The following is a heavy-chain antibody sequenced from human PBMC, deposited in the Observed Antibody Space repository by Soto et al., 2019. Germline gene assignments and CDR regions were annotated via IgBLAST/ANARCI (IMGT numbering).Heavy chain of an antibody. V-gene: IGHV4-39*01. CDR2: IYYSGST. J-gene: IGHJ5*02. Sequence: SETLSLTCTVSGGSISSSSYYWGWIRQPPGKGLEWIGSIYYSGSTYYNPSLKSRVTISVDTSKNQFSLKLSSVTAADTAVYYCARRSITIFGVVIGGFDPWGQGTLVTVSS. D-gene: IGHD3-3*01. CDR1: GGSISSSSYY. CDR3: ARRSITIFGVVIGGFDP.